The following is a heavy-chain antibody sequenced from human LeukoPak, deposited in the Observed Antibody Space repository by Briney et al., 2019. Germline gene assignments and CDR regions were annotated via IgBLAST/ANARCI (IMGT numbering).Heavy chain of an antibody. D-gene: IGHD4-17*01. J-gene: IGHJ4*02. Sequence: GGTLRLSCAASGFTFSSYAMSWVRQAPGKGLEWVSAISGSGGSTYYADSVKGRFTISRDNSKNTLYLQMNSLRAEDTAVYYCAKDYGDYVAGPYFDYWGQGTLVTVSS. V-gene: IGHV3-23*01. CDR1: GFTFSSYA. CDR2: ISGSGGST. CDR3: AKDYGDYVAGPYFDY.